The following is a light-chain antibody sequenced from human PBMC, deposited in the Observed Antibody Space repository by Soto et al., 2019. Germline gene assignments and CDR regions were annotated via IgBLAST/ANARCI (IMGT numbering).Light chain of an antibody. J-gene: IGKJ5*01. CDR3: QQSYSTPPT. CDR2: AAS. Sequence: EIQMTQSTSSLSASVGDRVTITCRASQSISSYLNWYQQKPGKAPKLLIYAASSLQSGVPSRFSGSGSGTDFTLTISSLQPEDFATYYCQQSYSTPPTFGQGTRLAIK. CDR1: QSISSY. V-gene: IGKV1-39*01.